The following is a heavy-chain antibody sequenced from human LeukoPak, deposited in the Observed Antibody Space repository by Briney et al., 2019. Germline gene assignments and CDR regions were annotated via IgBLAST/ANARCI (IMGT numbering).Heavy chain of an antibody. D-gene: IGHD5-18*01. Sequence: SETLSLTCAVSGGSISSGGYSWSWIRQPPGKGLEWIGYIYHSGSTYYNPSLKSRVTISVDRSKNRFSLKLSSVTAADTAVYYCAGGRVYSYGYLAYWGQGTLVTVSS. V-gene: IGHV4-30-2*01. CDR3: AGGRVYSYGYLAY. CDR1: GGSISSGGYS. J-gene: IGHJ4*02. CDR2: IYHSGST.